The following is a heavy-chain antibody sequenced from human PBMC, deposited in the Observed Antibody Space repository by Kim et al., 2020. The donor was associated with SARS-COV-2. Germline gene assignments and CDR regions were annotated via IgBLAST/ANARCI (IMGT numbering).Heavy chain of an antibody. Sequence: SVNVSCKASGGTFSSYAISWVRQAPGQGLEWMGGIIPIFGTANYAQKFQGRVTITADESTSTAYMELSSLRSEDTAVYYCARDGGWDGSGSYYNARAFDIWGQGTMVTVSS. V-gene: IGHV1-69*13. CDR2: IIPIFGTA. CDR1: GGTFSSYA. D-gene: IGHD3-10*01. J-gene: IGHJ3*02. CDR3: ARDGGWDGSGSYYNARAFDI.